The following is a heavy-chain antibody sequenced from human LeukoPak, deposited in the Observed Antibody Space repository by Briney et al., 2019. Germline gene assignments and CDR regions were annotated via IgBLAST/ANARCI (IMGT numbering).Heavy chain of an antibody. V-gene: IGHV1-69*13. CDR2: ITPIFGTA. CDR3: ARDPPRSNWAFDI. Sequence: SVKVSCKASGGTFSSYAISWVRQAPGQGLEWMGGITPIFGTANYAQKFQGRVTITADESTSTAYMELSSLRSEDTAVYYCARDPPRSNWAFDIWGQGTMVTVSS. D-gene: IGHD3-3*01. CDR1: GGTFSSYA. J-gene: IGHJ3*02.